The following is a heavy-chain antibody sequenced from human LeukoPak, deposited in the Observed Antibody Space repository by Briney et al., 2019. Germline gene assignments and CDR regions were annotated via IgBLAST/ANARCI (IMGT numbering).Heavy chain of an antibody. D-gene: IGHD6-13*01. CDR2: ISSNGGST. CDR3: ASSVRSSWDVPNDAFDI. Sequence: GGSLRLSCAASGFTFSSYAMSWVRQAPGKGLEYVSGISSNGGSTYYANSVKGRFTISRDNSKNTLYLQMGSLRAEDMAVYYCASSVRSSWDVPNDAFDIWGQGTMVTVSS. CDR1: GFTFSSYA. J-gene: IGHJ3*02. V-gene: IGHV3-64*01.